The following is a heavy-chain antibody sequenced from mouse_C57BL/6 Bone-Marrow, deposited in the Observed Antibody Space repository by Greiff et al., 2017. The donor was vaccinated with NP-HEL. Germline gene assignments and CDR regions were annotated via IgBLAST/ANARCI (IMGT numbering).Heavy chain of an antibody. CDR1: GFTFSSYG. CDR2: ISSGGSYT. J-gene: IGHJ2*01. CDR3: ARHGSTMVRDYFDY. D-gene: IGHD2-2*01. Sequence: EVQLVESGGDLVKPGGSLKLSCAASGFTFSSYGMSWVRQTPDKRLEWVATISSGGSYTYYPDSVKGRFPISRDNAKNTLYLQMSSLKSEDTAMYYCARHGSTMVRDYFDYWGQGTTLTVSS. V-gene: IGHV5-6*01.